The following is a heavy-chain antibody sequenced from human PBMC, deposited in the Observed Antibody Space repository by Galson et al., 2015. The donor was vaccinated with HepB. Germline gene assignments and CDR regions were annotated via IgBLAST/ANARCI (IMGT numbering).Heavy chain of an antibody. CDR1: GFSLTTSGVG. D-gene: IGHD3-22*01. Sequence: PALVKPTQTLTLTCTFSGFSLTTSGVGVGWIRQPPGKALEWVALIYWNDDRRYSPSLNSRLTITKDTSKNQVVLTLTNMDPVDTATYYCAHRHKDDSRGYYTSWFDPWGQGTLVTVSS. J-gene: IGHJ5*02. V-gene: IGHV2-5*01. CDR2: IYWNDDR. CDR3: AHRHKDDSRGYYTSWFDP.